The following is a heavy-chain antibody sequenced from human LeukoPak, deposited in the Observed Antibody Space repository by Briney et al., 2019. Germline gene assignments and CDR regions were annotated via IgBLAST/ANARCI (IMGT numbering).Heavy chain of an antibody. D-gene: IGHD2-8*02. Sequence: SETLSLTCTVSGGYISSSSYYWGWIRQPPGKGLEWIGSLYYSGNTYYNPSLKSRVTISVDTSKNQFSLKLRSVTAADTAVYYCARGGAPSSYDPGWGKYHYYYMDVWGKGTTVTVSS. CDR2: LYYSGNT. V-gene: IGHV4-39*07. J-gene: IGHJ6*03. CDR1: GGYISSSSYY. CDR3: ARGGAPSSYDPGWGKYHYYYMDV.